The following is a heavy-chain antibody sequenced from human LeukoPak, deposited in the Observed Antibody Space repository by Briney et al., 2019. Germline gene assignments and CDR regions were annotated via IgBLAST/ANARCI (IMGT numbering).Heavy chain of an antibody. V-gene: IGHV4-39*01. CDR3: ARRGESGYDLTNWFDP. Sequence: SETLSLTCTVSGGSISSSSYYWGWIRQPPGKGLEWIGSICYSGSTYYNPSLKSRVTISVDTSKNQFSLKLSSVTAADTAVYYCARRGESGYDLTNWFDPWGQGTLVTVSS. J-gene: IGHJ5*02. CDR2: ICYSGST. D-gene: IGHD5-12*01. CDR1: GGSISSSSYY.